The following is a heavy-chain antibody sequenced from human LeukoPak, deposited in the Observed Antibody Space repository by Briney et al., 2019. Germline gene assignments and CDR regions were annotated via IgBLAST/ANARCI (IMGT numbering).Heavy chain of an antibody. V-gene: IGHV5-51*01. D-gene: IGHD3-16*01. J-gene: IGHJ4*02. Sequence: GESLKISCKGSGYSFANRWIGCVRQMPGKGLEWMGIIYPRDSDTTYSPSFQGQVTISADKSISTAYLQWSSLKASDTAMYYCATIDYYAGDYWGQGTLVTVSS. CDR1: GYSFANRW. CDR2: IYPRDSDT. CDR3: ATIDYYAGDY.